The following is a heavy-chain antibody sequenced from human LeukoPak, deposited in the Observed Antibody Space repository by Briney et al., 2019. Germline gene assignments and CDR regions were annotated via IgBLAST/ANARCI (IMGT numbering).Heavy chain of an antibody. J-gene: IGHJ4*02. CDR2: INSEGSNT. D-gene: IGHD3-9*01. CDR3: GRELDWLPTLDY. CDR1: GFSFSNYS. Sequence: GESLTLSCAASGFSFSNYSAPWVRQAPANGLGWVSGINSEGSNTRYADSVKGRFTISRDNAKNPLYLQMNSLRAEDTAVYYCGRELDWLPTLDYWGQGTLVTDSS. V-gene: IGHV3-74*01.